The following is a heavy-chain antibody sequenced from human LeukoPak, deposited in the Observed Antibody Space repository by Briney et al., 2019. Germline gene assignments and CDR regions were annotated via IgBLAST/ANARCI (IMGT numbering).Heavy chain of an antibody. CDR1: GGTFSSYA. V-gene: IGHV1-69*13. J-gene: IGHJ4*02. D-gene: IGHD5-12*01. CDR2: IIPIFGTA. Sequence: SVKVSCKASGGTFSSYAISWVRQAPGQGLEWMGGIIPIFGTANYAQKFQGRDTITADESTSTAYMELSSLRSEDTAVYYCARSNSGYDHFDYWGQGTLVTVSS. CDR3: ARSNSGYDHFDY.